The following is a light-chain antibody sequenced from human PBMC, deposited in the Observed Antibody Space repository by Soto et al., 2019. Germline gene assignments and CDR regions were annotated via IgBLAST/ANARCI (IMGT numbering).Light chain of an antibody. Sequence: QSVLTQPPSASGTPGQRVTISCSGSSSNIGNNTVNWYHHLPGAAPRLLIYSNNRRPSGVPDRFSGSKSATSASLAISGLQSEDEADYYCAAWDDSLSGPVFGGGTKVTVL. J-gene: IGLJ2*01. CDR1: SSNIGNNT. CDR2: SNN. V-gene: IGLV1-44*01. CDR3: AAWDDSLSGPV.